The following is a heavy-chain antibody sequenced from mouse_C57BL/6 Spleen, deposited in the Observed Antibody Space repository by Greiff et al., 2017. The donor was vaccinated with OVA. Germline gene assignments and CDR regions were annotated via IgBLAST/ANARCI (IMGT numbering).Heavy chain of an antibody. V-gene: IGHV3-6*01. CDR1: GYSFTSGYY. CDR2: ISYDGSN. J-gene: IGHJ2*01. CDR3: ANGGFDY. Sequence: VQLQQSGPGLVKPSQSLSLTCSVTGYSFTSGYYWNLIRQFPGNKLECMSYISYDGSNNYNPSLKNRISITRDTSKNQFFLKLNAVTTEDTATYYCANGGFDYWGQGTTLTVSS.